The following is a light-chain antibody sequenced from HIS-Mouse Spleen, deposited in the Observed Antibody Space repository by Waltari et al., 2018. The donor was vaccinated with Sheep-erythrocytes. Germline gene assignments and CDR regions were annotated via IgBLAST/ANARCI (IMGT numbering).Light chain of an antibody. J-gene: IGLJ3*02. V-gene: IGLV2-14*02. CDR1: SSDVGSYNL. CDR3: SSYAGSNNWV. Sequence: QSALTQPASVSGSPGQSITISCTGTSSDVGSYNLVSWYQQHPGKAPKLMIYEGSKRPSGVSNRFSGSNSGNTATLTISGTQAMDEADYYCSSYAGSNNWVFGGGTKLTVL. CDR2: EGS.